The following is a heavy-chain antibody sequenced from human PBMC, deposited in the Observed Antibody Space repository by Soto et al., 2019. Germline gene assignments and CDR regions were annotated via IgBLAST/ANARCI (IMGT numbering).Heavy chain of an antibody. CDR3: AREVGYSSLVDY. Sequence: QVQLQESGPGLVKPSQTLSLTCTVSGGSISSGGYYWSWIRQHPGKGLEWIGYIYYSGSTYYNPSLKSRVTISVDTSKTQFSLKLSSVTAADTAVYYCAREVGYSSLVDYWGQGTLVTVSS. V-gene: IGHV4-31*03. CDR2: IYYSGST. J-gene: IGHJ4*02. CDR1: GGSISSGGYY. D-gene: IGHD6-13*01.